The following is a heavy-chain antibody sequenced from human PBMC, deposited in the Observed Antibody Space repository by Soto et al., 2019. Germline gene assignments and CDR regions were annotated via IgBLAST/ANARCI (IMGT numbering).Heavy chain of an antibody. V-gene: IGHV3-23*01. J-gene: IGHJ1*01. Sequence: EVQLLESGGGLVQPGGSLRLSCAASTNYAMSWVRQAPGKGLEWVSGISGSGGSTYYADSVKGRFTISRDNSKNTLYLQMNSLRAEDTAVYYCANSGWYNPDGYFQHWGQGTLVTVSS. CDR2: ISGSGGST. D-gene: IGHD6-19*01. CDR3: ANSGWYNPDGYFQH. CDR1: TNYA.